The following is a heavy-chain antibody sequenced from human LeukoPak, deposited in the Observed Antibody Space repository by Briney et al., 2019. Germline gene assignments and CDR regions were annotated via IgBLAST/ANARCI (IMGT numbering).Heavy chain of an antibody. D-gene: IGHD1-26*01. CDR3: VRAEWERGVSLFAYFDS. CDR2: ISGSGAYI. V-gene: IGHV3-21*01. Sequence: PGGSLRLSCAGYGFIFNSYTMNWVRQAPGKGLEWVSSISGSGAYIFYADSVRGRFTISRDNAENSLYLQMNTLRAEDTAVYYCVRAEWERGVSLFAYFDSWGQGTLVTVSS. CDR1: GFIFNSYT. J-gene: IGHJ4*02.